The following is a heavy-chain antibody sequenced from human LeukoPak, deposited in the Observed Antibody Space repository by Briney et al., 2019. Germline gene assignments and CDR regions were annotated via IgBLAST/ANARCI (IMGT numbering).Heavy chain of an antibody. CDR2: FDPEDGET. Sequence: ASVKVSCKASGYTFTTYAMSWVRQAPGQGLEWMGGFDPEDGETIYAQKFQGRVTMTEDTSTDTAYMELSSLRSEDTAVYYCATPRRDGFDYWGQGTLVTVSS. CDR3: ATPRRDGFDY. J-gene: IGHJ4*02. V-gene: IGHV1-24*01. CDR1: GYTFTTYA. D-gene: IGHD5-24*01.